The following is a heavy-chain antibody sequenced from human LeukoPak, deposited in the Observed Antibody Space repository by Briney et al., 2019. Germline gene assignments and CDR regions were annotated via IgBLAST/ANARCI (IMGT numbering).Heavy chain of an antibody. Sequence: SVKVSCKASGGTFSSYAISWVRQAPGQGLEWMGGIIPIFGTTNYAQKFQGRVTITADKSTTTAYMELSSLRSEDTAVYYCARRYCTNGVCYDDRGAFDIWGQGTMVTVSS. J-gene: IGHJ3*02. CDR3: ARRYCTNGVCYDDRGAFDI. V-gene: IGHV1-69*06. D-gene: IGHD2-8*01. CDR2: IIPIFGTT. CDR1: GGTFSSYA.